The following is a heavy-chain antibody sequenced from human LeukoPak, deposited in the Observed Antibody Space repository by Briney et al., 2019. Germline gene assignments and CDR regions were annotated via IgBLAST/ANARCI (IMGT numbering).Heavy chain of an antibody. CDR1: GFTFTSYA. D-gene: IGHD4-11*01. CDR2: ISGSGDST. Sequence: PGGSLRLSCAASGFTFTSYALSWVRQAPGKGLEWVSSISGSGDSTYYADSVKGRFTISRDNSKNTLYLQMNSLRAEDTALYYCATSTVAKYDYWGQGTLVAVSS. J-gene: IGHJ4*02. V-gene: IGHV3-23*01. CDR3: ATSTVAKYDY.